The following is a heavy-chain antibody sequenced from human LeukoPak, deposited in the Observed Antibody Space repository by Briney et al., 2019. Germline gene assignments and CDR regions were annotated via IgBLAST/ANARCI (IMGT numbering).Heavy chain of an antibody. CDR3: ARDLATYSNFRYFDY. CDR2: ISSSSSYI. Sequence: GGSLRLSCAASGFTLRSYSMNWVRQAPGKGLEWVSSISSSSSYIYYADSVKGRFTISRDNAKNSLYLQMNSLRAEDTAVYYCARDLATYSNFRYFDYWGQGTLVTVSS. V-gene: IGHV3-21*01. D-gene: IGHD4-11*01. J-gene: IGHJ4*02. CDR1: GFTLRSYS.